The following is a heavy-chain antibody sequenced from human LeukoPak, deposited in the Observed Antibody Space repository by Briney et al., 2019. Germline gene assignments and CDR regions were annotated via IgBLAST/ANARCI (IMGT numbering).Heavy chain of an antibody. CDR1: GFTFDDYA. CDR3: AKEIDALGTNAFDI. Sequence: GVSLRLSCAASGFTFDDYAMHCVRQAPGKGLEWVSLISGDGGSTYYADSVRGRFTISRDNSKNSLYLQMDSLRTEDTAFYYCAKEIDALGTNAFDIWGQGTMVTVSS. V-gene: IGHV3-43*02. D-gene: IGHD2-8*01. CDR2: ISGDGGST. J-gene: IGHJ3*02.